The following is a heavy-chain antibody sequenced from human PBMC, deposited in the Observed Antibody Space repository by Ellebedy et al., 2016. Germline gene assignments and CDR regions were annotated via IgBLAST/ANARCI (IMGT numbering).Heavy chain of an antibody. J-gene: IGHJ4*02. V-gene: IGHV1-46*01. CDR3: AREFPRISGPITYYFDY. D-gene: IGHD1-7*01. CDR2: INPGTGGT. CDR1: GCTFSANY. Sequence: ASVKVSXXASGCTFSANYLHWVRQAPGQGLEWMGEINPGTGGTVYAQNFQGRITMTSDTSTSTVYLDLGSLRSDDTALYFCAREFPRISGPITYYFDYWGQGTLVTVSS.